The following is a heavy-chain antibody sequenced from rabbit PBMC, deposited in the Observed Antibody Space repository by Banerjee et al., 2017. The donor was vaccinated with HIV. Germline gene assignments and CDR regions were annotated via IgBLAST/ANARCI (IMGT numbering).Heavy chain of an antibody. CDR3: ARGLVAGVLDL. CDR2: IYAGGST. CDR1: GFSFSSSYY. J-gene: IGHJ4*01. Sequence: QEQLEESGGGLVKPGASLTLTCTASGFSFSSSYYMCWVRQAPGKGLEWIACIYAGGSTYYASWAKGRFTISKTSSTTVTLQMTSLTAADTATYFCARGLVAGVLDLWGPGTLVT. V-gene: IGHV1S45*01. D-gene: IGHD3-3*01.